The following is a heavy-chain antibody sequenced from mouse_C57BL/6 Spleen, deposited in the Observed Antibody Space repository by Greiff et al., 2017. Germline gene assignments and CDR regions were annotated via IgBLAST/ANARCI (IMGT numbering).Heavy chain of an antibody. CDR1: GYAFTNYL. CDR2: INPGSGGT. Sequence: QVQLQQSGAELVRPGTSVKVSCKASGYAFTNYLIEWVKQRPGQGLEWIGVINPGSGGTNYNEKFKGKATLTADKSSSTAYMQLSSLTSEDSAVYFCARVGYYGSSRYFDVWGTGTTVTVSS. CDR3: ARVGYYGSSRYFDV. D-gene: IGHD1-1*01. V-gene: IGHV1-54*01. J-gene: IGHJ1*03.